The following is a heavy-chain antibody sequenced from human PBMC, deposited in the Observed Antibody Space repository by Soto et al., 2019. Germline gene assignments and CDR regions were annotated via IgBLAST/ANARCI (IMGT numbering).Heavy chain of an antibody. Sequence: QVKLVQSGAEVKKPGASVKISCKASGYSFSSYAITWVRQAPGQGLEGMGWISAYNGNTNSAQKLQDRVTMTTDTSTSTAYMDLRSLRSDDAAVYYCARLHDYGDCGGWFDPWGQGTLVTVSS. CDR3: ARLHDYGDCGGWFDP. V-gene: IGHV1-18*01. CDR1: GYSFSSYA. J-gene: IGHJ5*02. CDR2: ISAYNGNT. D-gene: IGHD4-17*01.